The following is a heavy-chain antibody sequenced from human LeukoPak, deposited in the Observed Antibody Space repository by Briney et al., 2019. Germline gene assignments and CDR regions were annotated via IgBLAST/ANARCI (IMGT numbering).Heavy chain of an antibody. V-gene: IGHV3-15*04. Sequence: GGSPRLSCADSGFTFNYAWMSWVRQVPGKGLEWVGQTVSEIDGGTTDYAAPVKGRFTISRDDSKSTLYLQMNSLKIEDTAVYYCTTDEDWNYARKDVWGQGATVIVSS. CDR1: GFTFNYAW. CDR2: TVSEIDGGTT. CDR3: TTDEDWNYARKDV. D-gene: IGHD1-7*01. J-gene: IGHJ6*02.